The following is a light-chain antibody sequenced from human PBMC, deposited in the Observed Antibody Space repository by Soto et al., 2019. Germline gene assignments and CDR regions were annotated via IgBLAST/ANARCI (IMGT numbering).Light chain of an antibody. CDR2: MAS. Sequence: DIQMTQSPSTLSASVGDRVTITCRASQRISSWLAWYQQKPGKAPNLLIYMASTLESGVPSRFSGSGSGTEFTLTITSLQPDDFATYYCQQYNVYSPTFGQGTKVEI. V-gene: IGKV1-5*03. J-gene: IGKJ1*01. CDR1: QRISSW. CDR3: QQYNVYSPT.